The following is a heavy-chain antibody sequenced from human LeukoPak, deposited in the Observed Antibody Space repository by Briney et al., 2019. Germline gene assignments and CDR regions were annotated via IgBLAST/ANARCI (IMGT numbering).Heavy chain of an antibody. D-gene: IGHD3-10*01. J-gene: IGHJ5*02. CDR1: GYTFTGYY. V-gene: IGHV1-2*02. CDR2: INPNSGGT. Sequence: ASVKVFCKASGYTFTGYYMHWVRQAPGQGLEWMGWINPNSGGTNYAQKFQGRVNMTRDTSISTAYMELSRLRSDDTAVYYCARGVAERQLWFGDSNWFDPWGQGTLVTVSS. CDR3: ARGVAERQLWFGDSNWFDP.